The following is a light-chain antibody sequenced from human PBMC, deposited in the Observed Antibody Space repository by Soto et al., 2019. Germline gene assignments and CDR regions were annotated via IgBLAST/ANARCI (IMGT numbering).Light chain of an antibody. V-gene: IGKV3-20*01. CDR2: GAS. CDR3: QLYGDSPMYT. Sequence: EIVLTQSPGTLSLSPGVRATLSCRASQSISSSSLAWYQQKRGQDPRLLIYGASRRATGIPDTFSGSGSGTDFTLTISRLEPEDFAVYYCQLYGDSPMYTFGLGTKVDIK. J-gene: IGKJ2*01. CDR1: QSISSSS.